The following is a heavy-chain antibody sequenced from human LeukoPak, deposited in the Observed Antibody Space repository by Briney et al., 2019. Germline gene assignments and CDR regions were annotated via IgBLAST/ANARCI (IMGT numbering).Heavy chain of an antibody. Sequence: GGSLGLSCAASGFTFSSYGMNWVRQAPGKGLEWVSYISSSGNTIYYADSVKGRFTISRDSAKNSLYLQMNSLRVEDTAVYYCARVLGGTYYVFDCWGQGTLVTVSS. V-gene: IGHV3-48*03. CDR1: GFTFSSYG. D-gene: IGHD1-26*01. CDR3: ARVLGGTYYVFDC. J-gene: IGHJ4*02. CDR2: ISSSGNTI.